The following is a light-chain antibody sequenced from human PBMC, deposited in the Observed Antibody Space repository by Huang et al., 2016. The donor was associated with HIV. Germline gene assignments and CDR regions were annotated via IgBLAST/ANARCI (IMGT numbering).Light chain of an antibody. V-gene: IGKV4-1*01. CDR3: QQYYGSPPT. Sequence: DIVMTQSPDSLAVSLGETATINCKSSQRILYNSNKKKYLAWYQQKPGQPPKLLIYWASTRESWVPDRFSGSGSGPDFTLTISSLQAGDVAVYYCQQYYGSPPTFGQGTKVEIK. CDR2: WAS. CDR1: QRILYNSNKKKY. J-gene: IGKJ1*01.